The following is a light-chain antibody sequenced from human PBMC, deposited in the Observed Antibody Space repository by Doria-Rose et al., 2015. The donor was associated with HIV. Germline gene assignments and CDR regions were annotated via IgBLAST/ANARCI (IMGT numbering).Light chain of an antibody. CDR2: WAS. Sequence: DIRVTQSPESLGMSLGESATLNCKSNQSLLYTSKNYLAWYQQKPGQPPNLLIYWASTRQSGVPARFSGSGSGTDFTLTISSLEAEDVAVYYCQQYYDTPSFGPGTTVDIK. V-gene: IGKV4-1*01. CDR1: QSLLYTSKNY. CDR3: QQYYDTPS. J-gene: IGKJ3*01.